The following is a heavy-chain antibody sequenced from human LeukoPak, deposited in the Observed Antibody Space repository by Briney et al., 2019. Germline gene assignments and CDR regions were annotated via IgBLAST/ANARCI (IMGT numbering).Heavy chain of an antibody. D-gene: IGHD5-12*01. CDR1: GFSLSTSGVG. CDR2: IYWNDDK. Sequence: SGPTLVNPIQTLTLTCTFSGFSLSTSGVGVGWIRQPPGKALEWLALIYWNDDKRYSPSLKSRLTISKDTSKNQVVLTMTNMDPMDTATDYCARSYSDYDYFNNWFDPWGQGTLVTGSS. J-gene: IGHJ5*02. CDR3: ARSYSDYDYFNNWFDP. V-gene: IGHV2-5*01.